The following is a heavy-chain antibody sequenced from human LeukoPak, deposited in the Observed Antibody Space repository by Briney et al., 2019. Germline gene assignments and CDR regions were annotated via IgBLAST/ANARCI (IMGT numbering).Heavy chain of an antibody. V-gene: IGHV4-39*07. CDR1: GGSISSSSYY. CDR2: IYYSGST. Sequence: SETLSLTCTVSGGSISSSSYYWGWIRQPPGKGLEWIGSIYYSGSTYYNPSLKSRVTISVDTSKNQFSLKLSSVTAADTAVYYCARARVETPTFMVRGVLYYGMDVWGQGTTVTVSS. J-gene: IGHJ6*02. CDR3: ARARVETPTFMVRGVLYYGMDV. D-gene: IGHD3-10*01.